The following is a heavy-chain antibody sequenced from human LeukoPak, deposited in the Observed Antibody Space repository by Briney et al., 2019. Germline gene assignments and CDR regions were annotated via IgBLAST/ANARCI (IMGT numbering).Heavy chain of an antibody. V-gene: IGHV3-48*04. D-gene: IGHD2-8*02. CDR3: ARVKGSTLAVSYMDV. J-gene: IGHJ6*03. CDR2: IGVSGT. Sequence: VGSLRLSCTASGVRFGGYSIHWGRHAPGVGLEWRSYIGVSGTIHADSVKRRVTVSRDNAKHSLYLQMNRLRAEDTAVYYCARVKGSTLAVSYMDVWGKSTTVTVSS. CDR1: GVRFGGYS.